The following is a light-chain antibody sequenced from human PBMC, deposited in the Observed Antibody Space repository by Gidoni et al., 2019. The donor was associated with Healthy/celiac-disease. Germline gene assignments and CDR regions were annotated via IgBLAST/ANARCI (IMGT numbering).Light chain of an antibody. V-gene: IGLV2-14*01. Sequence: QSALTQPASVSGSPGQSLTISCTGTRSDVGGYNYVSWYQQHPGKAPKLMIYEVSNRPSGVSNRFSGSKSGNTASLTISGLQAEDEADYYCSSYTSSSTLKVFGGGTKLTVL. CDR2: EVS. CDR1: RSDVGGYNY. J-gene: IGLJ3*02. CDR3: SSYTSSSTLKV.